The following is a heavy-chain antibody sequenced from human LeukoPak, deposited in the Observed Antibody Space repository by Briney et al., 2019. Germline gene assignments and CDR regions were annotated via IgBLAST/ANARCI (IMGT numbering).Heavy chain of an antibody. J-gene: IGHJ4*02. CDR1: GLVFSNYG. Sequence: PGGSLTLSCQTSGLVFSNYGMHWVRQAPDKGLEWVAYLRYDARNEYYVDSVNGRFIISRDNSRNTLYLQMNSLRAEDTGVYSCAKDSNSGYVSVGPDYWGLGTLVTVSS. CDR2: LRYDARNE. D-gene: IGHD5-12*01. CDR3: AKDSNSGYVSVGPDY. V-gene: IGHV3-30*02.